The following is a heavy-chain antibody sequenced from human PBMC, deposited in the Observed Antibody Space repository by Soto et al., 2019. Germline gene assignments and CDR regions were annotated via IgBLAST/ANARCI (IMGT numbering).Heavy chain of an antibody. J-gene: IGHJ5*02. CDR2: ISGSGSST. Sequence: EVQLLESGGGLVQPGGSLRLSCAASGFTFGGFVMNWVRQAPGRGLEWVSSISGSGSSTYYADYVKGSFTITRDNSKGTVSLQMKRLRGEATAAYYCAKGRSVSWTRGPAPNGFHPGGPGTQLTVSS. CDR1: GFTFGGFV. D-gene: IGHD6-13*01. CDR3: AKGRSVSWTRGPAPNGFHP. V-gene: IGHV3-23*01.